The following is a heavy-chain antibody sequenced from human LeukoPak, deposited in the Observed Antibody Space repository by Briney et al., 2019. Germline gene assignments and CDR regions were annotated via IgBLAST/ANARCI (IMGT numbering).Heavy chain of an antibody. V-gene: IGHV1-69*13. CDR1: GGTFSSYA. CDR2: IIPIFGTA. Sequence: SVKVSCKASGGTFSSYAISWVRQAPGQGLEWMGGIIPIFGTANYAQKFQGRVTITADESTSTAYMELSSLRSEDTAVYYCARDFYDSSGYNSHFDYWGQGTLVTVSS. J-gene: IGHJ4*02. D-gene: IGHD3-22*01. CDR3: ARDFYDSSGYNSHFDY.